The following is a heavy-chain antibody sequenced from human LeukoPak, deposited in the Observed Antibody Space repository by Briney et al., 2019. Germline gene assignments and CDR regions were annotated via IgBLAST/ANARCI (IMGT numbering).Heavy chain of an antibody. V-gene: IGHV3-21*01. Sequence: PGGSLRLSCAASGFTFSSYIMNWVRQAPGKGLEWVSSISSSSSYIYYADSVKGRFTISRDNAKNSLYLQMNSLRAEDTAVYYCARGKDCSGGSCYSGTRTNDYWGQGTLVTVSS. CDR2: ISSSSSYI. D-gene: IGHD2-15*01. CDR1: GFTFSSYI. CDR3: ARGKDCSGGSCYSGTRTNDY. J-gene: IGHJ4*02.